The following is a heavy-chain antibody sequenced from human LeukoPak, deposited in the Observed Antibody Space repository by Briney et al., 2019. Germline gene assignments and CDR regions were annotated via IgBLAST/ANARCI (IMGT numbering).Heavy chain of an antibody. CDR1: GFTSSSYA. CDR3: AKSGGLSGSGRLGMDV. J-gene: IGHJ6*02. V-gene: IGHV3-23*01. CDR2: ISGSGGST. D-gene: IGHD3-10*01. Sequence: PGGSLRLSCAASGFTSSSYAMSWVRQAPGKGLEWVSAISGSGGSTYYADSVTGRFTISRDNSINTLYLQMSSLRAEDAAVYYCAKSGGLSGSGRLGMDVWGQGTTVTVSS.